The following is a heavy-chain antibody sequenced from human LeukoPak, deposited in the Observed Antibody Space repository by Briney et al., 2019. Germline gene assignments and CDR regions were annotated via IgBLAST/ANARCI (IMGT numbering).Heavy chain of an antibody. V-gene: IGHV3-74*01. D-gene: IGHD1-26*01. Sequence: GGSLRLSCAASGFTYSRYWMHWVRQAPGKGLVWVSCIKSDGSSTSIADSAKGRFTISRDNAKNTVYLQMNSLRAEDTAVYYCVRDNRSYNFDYWGQGTLVTVSS. CDR3: VRDNRSYNFDY. CDR1: GFTYSRYW. J-gene: IGHJ4*02. CDR2: IKSDGSST.